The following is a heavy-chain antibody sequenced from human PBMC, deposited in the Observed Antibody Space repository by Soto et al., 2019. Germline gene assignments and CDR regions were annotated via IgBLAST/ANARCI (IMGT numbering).Heavy chain of an antibody. J-gene: IGHJ5*02. CDR1: GGSISSYY. V-gene: IGHV4-59*01. CDR2: IYYSGST. D-gene: IGHD6-13*01. CDR3: ARELSGGQQLQGWFDP. Sequence: SETLSLTCTVSGGSISSYYWSWIRQPPGKGLEWIGYIYYSGSTNYNPSLKSRVTISVDTSKNQFSLKLSSVTAADTAVYYCARELSGGQQLQGWFDPWGQGTLVAVSS.